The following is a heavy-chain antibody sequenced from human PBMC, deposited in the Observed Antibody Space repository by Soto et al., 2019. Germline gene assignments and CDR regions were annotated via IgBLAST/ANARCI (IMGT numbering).Heavy chain of an antibody. CDR1: GGSFSGYY. J-gene: IGHJ6*03. Sequence: SETLSLTCAVYGGSFSGYYWSWIRQPPGKGLEWIGEINHSGSTNYNPSLKSRVTISVDTSKNQFSLKLSSVTAADTAVYYCASLGIAARPYRNHHYYMDVWGKGTTVTVSS. D-gene: IGHD6-6*01. CDR3: ASLGIAARPYRNHHYYMDV. CDR2: INHSGST. V-gene: IGHV4-34*01.